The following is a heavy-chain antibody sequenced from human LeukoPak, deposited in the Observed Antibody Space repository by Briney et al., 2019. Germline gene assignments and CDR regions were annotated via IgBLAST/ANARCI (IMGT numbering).Heavy chain of an antibody. J-gene: IGHJ4*02. D-gene: IGHD5-18*01. CDR1: GFTFSNYG. V-gene: IGHV3-33*01. CDR3: ARHTAMGSGYSFDY. Sequence: GRSLRLSCAASGFTFSNYGIHWVRQAPGKGLEWVAVIWFDVSKKYYGDSVKGRFTISRDNSKNTLYLEMYRLRAEDTAVYYCARHTAMGSGYSFDYWGQGTLVTVSS. CDR2: IWFDVSKK.